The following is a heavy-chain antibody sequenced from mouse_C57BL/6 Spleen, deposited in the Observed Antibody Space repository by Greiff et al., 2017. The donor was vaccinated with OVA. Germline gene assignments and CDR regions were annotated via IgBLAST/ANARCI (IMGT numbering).Heavy chain of an antibody. CDR1: GYSITSGYY. J-gene: IGHJ1*03. Sequence: VQLKESGPGLVKPSQSLSLTCSVTGYSITSGYYWNWIRQFPGNKLEWMGYISYDGSNNYNPSLKNRISITRDTSKNQFFLKLNSVTTEDTATYYCARGLLRYPDWYCDVWGTGTTVTVSS. CDR3: ARGLLRYPDWYCDV. V-gene: IGHV3-6*01. CDR2: ISYDGSN. D-gene: IGHD1-1*01.